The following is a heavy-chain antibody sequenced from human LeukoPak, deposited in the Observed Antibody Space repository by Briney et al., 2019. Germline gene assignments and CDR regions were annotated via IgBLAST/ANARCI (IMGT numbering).Heavy chain of an antibody. CDR1: GYTFTSYG. J-gene: IGHJ4*02. CDR2: ISAYTGNT. CDR3: ARDKSSSWLSNGY. V-gene: IGHV1-18*01. Sequence: DSLKLSCTVSGYTFTSYGISWVRQAPGQGLEWMGWISAYTGNTNYAQKLQGRVTVTTDTSTTTAYMELRNLTSDDTAVYYCARDKSSSWLSNGYWGQGTLVIVSS. D-gene: IGHD6-13*01.